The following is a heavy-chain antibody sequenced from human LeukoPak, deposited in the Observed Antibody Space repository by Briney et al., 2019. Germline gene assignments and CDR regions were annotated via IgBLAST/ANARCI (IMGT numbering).Heavy chain of an antibody. CDR1: GFTFSTYW. Sequence: GSLRLSCAASGFTFSTYWMTWVRQAPGKGLEWVANIKQDGSEKYYVDFVKGRFTISRDNAKNSLYLQMNSLRAEDTAVYYCARDRYDSSGYDWFDPWGQGTLVTVSS. V-gene: IGHV3-7*01. CDR2: IKQDGSEK. CDR3: ARDRYDSSGYDWFDP. J-gene: IGHJ5*02. D-gene: IGHD3-22*01.